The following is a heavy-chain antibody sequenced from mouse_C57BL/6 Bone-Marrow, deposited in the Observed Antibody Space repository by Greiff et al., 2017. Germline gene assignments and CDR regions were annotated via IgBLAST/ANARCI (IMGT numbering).Heavy chain of an antibody. CDR3: ARELLWYKYAMDY. Sequence: EVQLQESGPELVKPGASVKMSCKASGYTFTDYNMHWVKQSHGKSLEWIGYINPNNGGTSYNQKFKGKATLTVNKSSSTAYMELRSLTSEDSAVYYCARELLWYKYAMDYWGQGTSVTVSS. CDR1: GYTFTDYN. V-gene: IGHV1-22*01. D-gene: IGHD2-1*01. CDR2: INPNNGGT. J-gene: IGHJ4*01.